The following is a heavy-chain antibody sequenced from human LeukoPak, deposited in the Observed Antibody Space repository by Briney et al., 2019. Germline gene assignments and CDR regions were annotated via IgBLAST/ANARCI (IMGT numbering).Heavy chain of an antibody. D-gene: IGHD2-2*01. CDR3: ARAVRTIVVVPAATNDAFDI. CDR1: GGTFSSYA. J-gene: IGHJ3*02. CDR2: IIPILGIA. Sequence: SVKVSCKASGGTFSSYAISWVRQAPGQGLEWMGRIIPILGIANYAQKLQGRVTMTTDTSTSTAYMELRSLRSDDTAVYYCARAVRTIVVVPAATNDAFDIWGQGTMVTVSS. V-gene: IGHV1-69*04.